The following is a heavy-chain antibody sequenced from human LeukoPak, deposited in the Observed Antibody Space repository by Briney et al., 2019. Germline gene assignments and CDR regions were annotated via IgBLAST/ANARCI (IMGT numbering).Heavy chain of an antibody. J-gene: IGHJ4*02. CDR3: ATSPWTRYYYDSSGYFDY. CDR1: GYTLTELS. D-gene: IGHD3-22*01. Sequence: ASVKVSFKVSGYTLTELSMHWVRQAPGKGLEWMGGFDPEDGETIYAQKFQGRVTMTEDTSTDTAYMELSSLRSEDTAVYYCATSPWTRYYYDSSGYFDYWGQGTLVTVSS. V-gene: IGHV1-24*01. CDR2: FDPEDGET.